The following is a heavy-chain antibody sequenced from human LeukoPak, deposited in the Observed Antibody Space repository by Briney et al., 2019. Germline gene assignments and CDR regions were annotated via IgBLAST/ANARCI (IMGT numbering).Heavy chain of an antibody. J-gene: IGHJ4*02. D-gene: IGHD2-2*01. CDR3: ARRGYCATTTRHRLFDY. CDR2: IYPGDSDT. V-gene: IGHV5-51*01. CDR1: GYSLTNDW. Sequence: GESLKISCNVSGYSLTNDWIGWVRQMPGEGLEWMGIIYPGDSDTRYSPSFQGQVTISADKSITTAYLQWSSLKASDTAMYYCARRGYCATTTRHRLFDYWGQGTLVTVSS.